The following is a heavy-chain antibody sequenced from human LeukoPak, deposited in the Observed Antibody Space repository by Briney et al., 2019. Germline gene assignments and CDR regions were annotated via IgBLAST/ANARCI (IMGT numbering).Heavy chain of an antibody. CDR1: GFTFSSYG. CDR3: ARDVGPFGELLYDAFDY. J-gene: IGHJ4*02. Sequence: GGSLRLSCAASGFTFSSYGMHWVRQAPGKGLEWVAFIRYDGSNKYYADSVKGRFTISRDNSKNTLYLQMNSLRAEDTAVYYCARDVGPFGELLYDAFDYWGQGTLVTVSS. CDR2: IRYDGSNK. D-gene: IGHD3-10*01. V-gene: IGHV3-30*02.